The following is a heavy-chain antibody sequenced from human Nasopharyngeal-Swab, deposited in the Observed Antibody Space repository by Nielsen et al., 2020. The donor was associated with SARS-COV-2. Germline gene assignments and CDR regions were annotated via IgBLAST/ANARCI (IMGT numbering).Heavy chain of an antibody. CDR3: ASRWFGEGNGAFDI. Sequence: GESLKISCAASGFTFTDYYMTWVRQAPGKGLEWVSYITNGGIMTYYADSVKGRFTMSRDNAKTSLYLQMNSLRAEDTAVYYCASRWFGEGNGAFDIWGQGTMVTVSS. V-gene: IGHV3-11*01. D-gene: IGHD3-10*01. CDR2: ITNGGIMT. J-gene: IGHJ3*02. CDR1: GFTFTDYY.